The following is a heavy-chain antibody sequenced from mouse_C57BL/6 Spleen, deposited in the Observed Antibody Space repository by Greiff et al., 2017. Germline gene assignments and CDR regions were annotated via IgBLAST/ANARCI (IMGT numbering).Heavy chain of an antibody. D-gene: IGHD1-1*01. CDR3: ARLYYYGSSGYFDY. CDR2: INPSTGGT. J-gene: IGHJ2*01. Sequence: EVQLQQSGPELVKPGASVKISCKASGYSFTGYYMNWVKQSPEKSLEWIGEINPSTGGTTYNQKFKAKAPLTVDKSSSTAYMQLKSLTSGDSAVYYCARLYYYGSSGYFDYWGEGTTLTVAS. CDR1: GYSFTGYY. V-gene: IGHV1-42*01.